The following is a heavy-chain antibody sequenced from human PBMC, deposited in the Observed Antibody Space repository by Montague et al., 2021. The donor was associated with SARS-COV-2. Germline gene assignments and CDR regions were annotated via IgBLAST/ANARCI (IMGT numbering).Heavy chain of an antibody. CDR1: GFTFDSHA. J-gene: IGHJ4*02. Sequence: SQRLSCAGSGFTFDSHAMSWVRQAPGKGLEWVAGISDGGTSTYYADSVKGRLIISRDNSKSTLYLQIHSLRAEDTAVYYCAKDLETSGWYTFFFDSWGQGTLVTVSS. CDR3: AKDLETSGWYTFFFDS. D-gene: IGHD6-19*01. V-gene: IGHV3-23*01. CDR2: ISDGGTST.